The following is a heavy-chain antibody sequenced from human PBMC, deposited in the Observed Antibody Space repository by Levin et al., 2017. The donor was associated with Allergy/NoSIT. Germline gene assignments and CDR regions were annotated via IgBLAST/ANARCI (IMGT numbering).Heavy chain of an antibody. J-gene: IGHJ4*02. D-gene: IGHD4-17*01. Sequence: GESLKISCAASGFTFSSYSMNWVRQAPGKGLEWVSYISSSSSTIYYADSVKGRFTISRDNAKNSLYLQMNSLRDEDTAVYYCARESYGAQRGGFDYWGQGTLVTVSS. CDR1: GFTFSSYS. CDR2: ISSSSSTI. CDR3: ARESYGAQRGGFDY. V-gene: IGHV3-48*02.